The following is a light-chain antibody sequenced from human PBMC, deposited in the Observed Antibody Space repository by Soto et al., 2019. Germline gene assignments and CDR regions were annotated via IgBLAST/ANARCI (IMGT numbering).Light chain of an antibody. CDR1: SSDVGEYKY. Sequence: QSVLTQPPSASGSPGQSVTISCTGSSSDVGEYKYVSWYQQHPGKAPKLIIYEVSKRPSGIPGRFSGSKSGNTASLTVAGLQAVDEADYYCSSYGGFNDVLFGGGTKLTVL. CDR2: EVS. V-gene: IGLV2-8*01. CDR3: SSYGGFNDVL. J-gene: IGLJ2*01.